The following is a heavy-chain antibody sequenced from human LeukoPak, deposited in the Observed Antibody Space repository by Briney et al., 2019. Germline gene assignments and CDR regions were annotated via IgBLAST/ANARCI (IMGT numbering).Heavy chain of an antibody. Sequence: PGGSLRLSCAASGFTFSTYAMNWVRQAPGKGLEWVSSISSSSGAYIYYADSVKGRFTISRDNAQNSLYLQVNSLRAEDTAVYYCARVWTNNWFDPWGQGTLVTVSS. CDR3: ARVWTNNWFDP. J-gene: IGHJ5*02. V-gene: IGHV3-21*01. CDR2: ISSSSGAYI. CDR1: GFTFSTYA. D-gene: IGHD3/OR15-3a*01.